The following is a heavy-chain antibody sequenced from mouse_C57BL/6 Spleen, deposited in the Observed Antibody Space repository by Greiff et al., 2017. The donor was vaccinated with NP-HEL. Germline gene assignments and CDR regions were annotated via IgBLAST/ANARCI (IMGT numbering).Heavy chain of an antibody. CDR3: ARSPRYYAMDY. Sequence: QVQLQQPGAELVKPGASVKMSCKASGYTFTSYWITWVKQRPGQGLEWIGDIYPGSGSTNYNEKFKSKATLTVDTSSSTAYMQLSSLTSEDAAVYYCARSPRYYAMDYWGQGTSVTVSS. CDR2: IYPGSGST. CDR1: GYTFTSYW. V-gene: IGHV1-55*01. J-gene: IGHJ4*01.